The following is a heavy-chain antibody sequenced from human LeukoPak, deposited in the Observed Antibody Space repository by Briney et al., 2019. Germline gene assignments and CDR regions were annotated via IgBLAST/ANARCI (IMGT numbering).Heavy chain of an antibody. CDR3: ARGHFDWLPYDY. CDR1: GFTFSSYA. V-gene: IGHV3-64*01. D-gene: IGHD3-9*01. Sequence: GGSLRLSCAASGFTFSSYAMHWVRQAPGKGLEYASAISSNGGSTYYANSVKGRFTISRDNSKNTLYLQMGSLRAEDMAVYYCARGHFDWLPYDYWGQGTLVTVSS. J-gene: IGHJ4*02. CDR2: ISSNGGST.